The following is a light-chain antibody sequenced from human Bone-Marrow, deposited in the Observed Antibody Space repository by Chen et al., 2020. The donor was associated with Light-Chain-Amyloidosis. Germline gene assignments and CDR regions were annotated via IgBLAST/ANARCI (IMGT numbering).Light chain of an antibody. V-gene: IGLV2-14*01. CDR3: SSYTSSSTLE. CDR2: DVS. Sequence: QSALTQPASVSGSPGQAITIPCTGTSSDVGGYNFVSWYQQHPGKAPKLMIYDVSNRPSGVSNRFSGSKSGNTASLTISGLRAEDEADYYCSSYTSSSTLEFGGGTKLTVL. J-gene: IGLJ3*02. CDR1: SSDVGGYNF.